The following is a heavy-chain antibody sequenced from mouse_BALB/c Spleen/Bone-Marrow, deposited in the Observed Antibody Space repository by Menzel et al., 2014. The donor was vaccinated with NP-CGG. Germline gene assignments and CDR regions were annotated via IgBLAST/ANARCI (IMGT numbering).Heavy chain of an antibody. D-gene: IGHD2-4*01. Sequence: EVKLMESGGGLVKSGGSLKLSCAASGFTFNNYGMSWVRQTPEKRLEWVATISGGGSHTFYPDSVKGRFTISRDNAKNDLYLQLSSLRSEDTALYYCARHAYYDQAEVSFVYWGQGTLVTVSA. V-gene: IGHV5-9-2*01. CDR2: ISGGGSHT. CDR1: GFTFNNYG. CDR3: ARHAYYDQAEVSFVY. J-gene: IGHJ3*01.